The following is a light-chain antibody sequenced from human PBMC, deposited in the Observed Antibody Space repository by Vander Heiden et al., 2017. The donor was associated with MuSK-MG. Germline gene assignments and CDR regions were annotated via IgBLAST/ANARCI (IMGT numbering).Light chain of an antibody. CDR1: QSISSY. V-gene: IGKV1-39*01. CDR2: AAS. Sequence: DIQMTQSPSSLSASVGDRVTITCRASQSISSYLNWYQQKPGKAPKLLIYAASSLLSGVPSRLSGSGSGTDFTLTISSLQPEDFATYYSQQSYSTLWTFGQGTKVEIK. J-gene: IGKJ1*01. CDR3: QQSYSTLWT.